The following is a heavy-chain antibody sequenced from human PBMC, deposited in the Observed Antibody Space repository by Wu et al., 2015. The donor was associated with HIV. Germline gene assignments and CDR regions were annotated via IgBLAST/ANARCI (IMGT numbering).Heavy chain of an antibody. D-gene: IGHD3-3*01. Sequence: QVQLVQSGAEVKKPGASVKVSCKASGYSFTGYYIHWVRQAPGQGLEWMALINPNSGGTKYAHNFQGRVTMTRDTSISTAYMELTRLISNDTAVYYCARSGHGFWDGSHPLYYYLYYYMDVWGKGTTVTVSS. CDR2: INPNSGGT. CDR3: ARSGHGFWDGSHPLYYYLYYYMDV. CDR1: GYSFTGYY. J-gene: IGHJ6*03. V-gene: IGHV1-2*02.